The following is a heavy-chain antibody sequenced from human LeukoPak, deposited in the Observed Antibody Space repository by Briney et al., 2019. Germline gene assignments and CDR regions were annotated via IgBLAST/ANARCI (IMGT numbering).Heavy chain of an antibody. D-gene: IGHD1-26*01. Sequence: PGGSLRLSCAASGFTFSSYAMGWVRQAPGKGLDCVSGISGSGGSTYYADSVKGRFTISRDNSKDTLYLQMNSLRTDDTAVYYCATSGSQGLSGTDYWGQGTLVTVSS. V-gene: IGHV3-23*01. CDR2: ISGSGGST. CDR3: ATSGSQGLSGTDY. CDR1: GFTFSSYA. J-gene: IGHJ4*02.